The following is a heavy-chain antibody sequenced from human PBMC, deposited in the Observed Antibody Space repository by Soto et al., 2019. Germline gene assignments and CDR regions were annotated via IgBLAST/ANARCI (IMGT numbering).Heavy chain of an antibody. D-gene: IGHD5-18*01. Sequence: ASGKVSCKASGYTFTRYSMHWVRQAPGQRLEWMGWINAGNGNTKYSQKFQGRVTITRDTSASTAYMELSSLRSEDTAVYYCARVDRDTAMVYVDYWGQGTLVTVSS. CDR1: GYTFTRYS. CDR3: ARVDRDTAMVYVDY. V-gene: IGHV1-3*01. J-gene: IGHJ4*02. CDR2: INAGNGNT.